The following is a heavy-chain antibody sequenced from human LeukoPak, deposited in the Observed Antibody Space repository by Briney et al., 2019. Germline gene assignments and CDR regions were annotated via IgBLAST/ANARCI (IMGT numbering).Heavy chain of an antibody. Sequence: ASQTLSLTCTVSGGSISSGSYYWSWIRQPPGKGLEWIGYIYYSGSTNYNPSLKSRVTISVDTSKNQFSLKLSSVTAADTAVYYCARSSTFLHAFDIWGQGTMVTVSS. CDR3: ARSSTFLHAFDI. D-gene: IGHD3-16*01. CDR1: GGSISSGSYY. CDR2: IYYSGST. J-gene: IGHJ3*02. V-gene: IGHV4-61*01.